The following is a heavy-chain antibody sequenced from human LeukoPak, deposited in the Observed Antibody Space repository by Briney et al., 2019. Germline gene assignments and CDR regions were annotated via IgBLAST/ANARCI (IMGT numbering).Heavy chain of an antibody. J-gene: IGHJ6*02. Sequence: GSLRLSCAASGFTFSSYWMSWVRQAPGKGLMWVSQINSDGSATSCADPVKGRCTISRDNAKNMLYLEMNSLRDEDTAVYFCTRDHGLDVWGQGTTVTVSS. CDR1: GFTFSSYW. CDR3: TRDHGLDV. V-gene: IGHV3-74*01. CDR2: INSDGSAT.